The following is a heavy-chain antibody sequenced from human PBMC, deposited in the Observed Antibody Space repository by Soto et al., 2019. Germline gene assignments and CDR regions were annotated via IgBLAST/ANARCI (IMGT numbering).Heavy chain of an antibody. J-gene: IGHJ4*02. CDR3: ARDLTLEYPGGPGPNPLDY. V-gene: IGHV3-21*01. CDR2: ISSSSSYI. Sequence: PGGSLRLSCAASGFTFSSYSMNWVRQAPGKGLEWVSSISSSSSYIYYADSVKGRFTISRDNAKNSLYLQMNSLRAEDTAVYYCARDLTLEYPGGPGPNPLDYWGQGTLVTVSS. CDR1: GFTFSSYS. D-gene: IGHD1-26*01.